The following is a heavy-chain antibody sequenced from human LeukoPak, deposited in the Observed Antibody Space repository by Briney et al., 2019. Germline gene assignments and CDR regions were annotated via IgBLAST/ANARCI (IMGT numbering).Heavy chain of an antibody. CDR1: GGSFSGYY. V-gene: IGHV4-34*01. Sequence: SETLSLTCAVYGGSFSGYYWSWIRQPPGKGLEWIGEINHSGSTNYNPSLKSRVTISVDTSKNQFSLKLSSVTAADTAVYYCARHRINMVRGLGHFDYWGQGTMVTVSS. CDR2: INHSGST. J-gene: IGHJ4*03. CDR3: ARHRINMVRGLGHFDY. D-gene: IGHD3-10*01.